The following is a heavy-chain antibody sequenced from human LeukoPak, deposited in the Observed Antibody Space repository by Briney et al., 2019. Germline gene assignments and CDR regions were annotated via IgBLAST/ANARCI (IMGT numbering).Heavy chain of an antibody. CDR1: GFTFSDYY. Sequence: PGGSLRLSCAASGFTFSDYYMSWIRQAPGKGLEWVSYISSSGSTIYYADSVKGRFTISRDNAKNSLYLQMNSLRAEDTAVYYCAKPQQYYDILTGYHTRYFDYWGQGTLVTVSS. V-gene: IGHV3-11*01. D-gene: IGHD3-9*01. CDR2: ISSSGSTI. CDR3: AKPQQYYDILTGYHTRYFDY. J-gene: IGHJ4*02.